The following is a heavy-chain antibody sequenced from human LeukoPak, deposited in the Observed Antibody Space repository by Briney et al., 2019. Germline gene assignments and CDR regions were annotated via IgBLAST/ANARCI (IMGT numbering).Heavy chain of an antibody. CDR1: GGTFSSYT. CDR2: IIPIFGTA. V-gene: IGHV1-69*05. Sequence: GTSVKVSCKASGGTFSSYTISWVRQAPGQGLEWMGRIIPIFGTANYAQKFQGRVTITTDESTSTAYIELSSLRSEDTAVYYCARDPPHYYDSSGYYFVGAFDIWGQGTMVTVSS. D-gene: IGHD3-22*01. CDR3: ARDPPHYYDSSGYYFVGAFDI. J-gene: IGHJ3*02.